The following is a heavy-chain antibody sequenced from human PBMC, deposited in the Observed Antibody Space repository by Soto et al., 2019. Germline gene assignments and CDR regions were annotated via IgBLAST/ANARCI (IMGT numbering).Heavy chain of an antibody. CDR1: GFTFSSYA. CDR2: ISGSGGST. D-gene: IGHD4-17*01. V-gene: IGHV3-23*01. J-gene: IGHJ1*01. Sequence: GGSLRLSCAASGFTFSSYAMSWVRQAPGKGLEWVSAISGSGGSTYYADSVKGRFTISRDNSKNTLYLQMNSLRAEDTAVYYCAKDRSSHDYGDYGGYFQHWGQGTLVTVSS. CDR3: AKDRSSHDYGDYGGYFQH.